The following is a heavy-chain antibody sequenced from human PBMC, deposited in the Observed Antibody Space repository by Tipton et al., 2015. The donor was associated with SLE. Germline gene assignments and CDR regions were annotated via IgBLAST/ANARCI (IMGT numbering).Heavy chain of an antibody. Sequence: GLVKPSETLSLTCTVSGGSISSYYWSWIRQPPGKGLEWIGYVYYTGTTNSNPSLKSRTTISVDTSRNQFSLKLSSVTAADTAVYYCARAPRYSSGYYYYMDVWGKGTTVTVPS. J-gene: IGHJ6*03. CDR1: GGSISSYY. CDR3: ARAPRYSSGYYYYMDV. CDR2: VYYTGTT. D-gene: IGHD6-19*01. V-gene: IGHV4-59*12.